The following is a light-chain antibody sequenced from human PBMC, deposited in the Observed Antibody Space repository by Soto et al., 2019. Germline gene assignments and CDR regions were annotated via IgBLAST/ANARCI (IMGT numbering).Light chain of an antibody. CDR1: QTISTY. CDR2: GAS. Sequence: DIQMTQSPSPLSASVGDRVTITCRASQTISTYLNWYEQKPGKAPNLLIYGASNLQSGVPSRFSGGGSGTDFTLTISSLQPEDFGTYYCQQSYTSPVTFGGGTKVDIK. CDR3: QQSYTSPVT. J-gene: IGKJ4*01. V-gene: IGKV1-39*01.